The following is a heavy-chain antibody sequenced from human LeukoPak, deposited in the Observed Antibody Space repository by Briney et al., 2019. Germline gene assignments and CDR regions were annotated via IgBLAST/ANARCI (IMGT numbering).Heavy chain of an antibody. D-gene: IGHD5-18*01. V-gene: IGHV3-30-3*01. CDR1: GFTFSSYA. CDR2: ISYDGSSK. Sequence: GGSLRLSCAASGFTFSSYAVHWVRQAPGKGLEWVAVISYDGSSKYYADSVKGRFTISRDNSKNTLYLQMNSLRAEDTAVYYCALSEGDTAMVVDYWGQGTLVTVSS. CDR3: ALSEGDTAMVVDY. J-gene: IGHJ4*02.